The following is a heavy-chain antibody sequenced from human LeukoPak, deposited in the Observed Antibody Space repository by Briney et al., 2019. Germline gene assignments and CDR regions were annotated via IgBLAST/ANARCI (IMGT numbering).Heavy chain of an antibody. CDR2: LSHSGSS. D-gene: IGHD2-2*01. CDR1: GGSVSSYY. J-gene: IGHJ3*02. V-gene: IGHV4-59*02. Sequence: SETPSLTCTVSGGSVSSYYWSWIRRPPGKGLEWIAYLSHSGSSDSNPSLTSRVTTLVDTSKNQFSLKLTSVTAADTAVYYCARARYANAWYAFDIWGHGTMVTVSS. CDR3: ARARYANAWYAFDI.